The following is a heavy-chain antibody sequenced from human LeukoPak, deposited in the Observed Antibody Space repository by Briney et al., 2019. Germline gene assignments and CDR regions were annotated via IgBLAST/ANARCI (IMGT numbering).Heavy chain of an antibody. D-gene: IGHD2/OR15-2a*01. J-gene: IGHJ4*02. CDR3: ARDFYGDDGHHPFDY. Sequence: SETLSLTCTVSGGSISSSNYYWNWRRQPAGKGLEWIGRIYASGSTNYNPSLKSRVTISMDKSKNHFSLNLKSVTAADTAFYYCARDFYGDDGHHPFDYWGQGIQVTVSS. V-gene: IGHV4-61*02. CDR1: GGSISSSNYY. CDR2: IYASGST.